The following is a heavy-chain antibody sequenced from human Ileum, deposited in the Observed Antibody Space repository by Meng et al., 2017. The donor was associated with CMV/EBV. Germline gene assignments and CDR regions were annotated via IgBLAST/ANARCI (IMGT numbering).Heavy chain of an antibody. D-gene: IGHD2-21*01. V-gene: IGHV3-7*01. CDR1: GFTFSGSW. CDR3: AIVGDYSLKD. Sequence: GESPKTFCAAPGFTFSGSWMTWVRQAPGKGPEWVANIKQDESEKHYVDAVKGRFTISRENAKNSLSLQMDSLRADDTAVYCCAIVGDYSLKDWGQGTLVTVSS. CDR2: IKQDESEK. J-gene: IGHJ4*02.